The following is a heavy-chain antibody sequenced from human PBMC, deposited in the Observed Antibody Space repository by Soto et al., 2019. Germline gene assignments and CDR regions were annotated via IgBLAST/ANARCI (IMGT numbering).Heavy chain of an antibody. D-gene: IGHD5-18*01. CDR3: ARVGGYSYGNFDY. J-gene: IGHJ4*02. Sequence: ASETLSLTCTVSGGSISSGDYYWSWIRQPPGKGLEWIGYIYYSGSTYYNPSLKSRVTISVDTSKNQFSLKLSSVTAADTAVYYCARVGGYSYGNFDYWGQGTLVTVSS. V-gene: IGHV4-30-4*01. CDR2: IYYSGST. CDR1: GGSISSGDYY.